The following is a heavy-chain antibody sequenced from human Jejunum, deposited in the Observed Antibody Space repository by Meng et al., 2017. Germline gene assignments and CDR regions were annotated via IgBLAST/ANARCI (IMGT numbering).Heavy chain of an antibody. D-gene: IGHD4/OR15-4a*01. V-gene: IGHV1-69*01. CDR1: GGNFSTYA. CDR2: IIPIFGTA. Sequence: QVLLGQSGAEVKKAGSSVKVSCKASGGNFSTYAITWVRQAPGHGLEWMGGIIPIFGTANYAQNFQDRVTITADESTSTAYMEFSSLRSEDTAVYYCARPNSGANTYYFDYWGQGTLVTVSS. J-gene: IGHJ4*02. CDR3: ARPNSGANTYYFDY.